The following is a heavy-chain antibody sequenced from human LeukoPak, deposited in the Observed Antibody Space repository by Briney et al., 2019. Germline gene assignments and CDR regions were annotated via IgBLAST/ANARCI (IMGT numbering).Heavy chain of an antibody. CDR1: GFTFSSYE. CDR3: AREGGFSYYDILTGYYYFDY. V-gene: IGHV3-48*03. J-gene: IGHJ4*02. D-gene: IGHD3-9*01. Sequence: GGSLRLSCAASGFTFSSYEMNWVRQAPGKGLEWVSYISSSGSTIYYADSVKGRFTISRDNAKNSLYLQMNSLRAEDTAVYYCAREGGFSYYDILTGYYYFDYWGQGTLVTVSS. CDR2: ISSSGSTI.